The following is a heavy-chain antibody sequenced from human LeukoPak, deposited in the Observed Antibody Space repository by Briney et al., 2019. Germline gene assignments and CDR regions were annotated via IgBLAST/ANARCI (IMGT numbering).Heavy chain of an antibody. V-gene: IGHV4-61*02. CDR3: ARSELSCSGGSCPTRYAFDI. Sequence: SGTLSLTCTVSTYSISSGFYWSWIRQPAGKGLEWIGRFYTSGTTNYNPSLKSRVTISVDTSKNQFSLKLRSVTAADTALYYCARSELSCSGGSCPTRYAFDIWGQGTVVTASS. CDR2: FYTSGTT. D-gene: IGHD2-15*01. J-gene: IGHJ3*02. CDR1: TYSISSGFY.